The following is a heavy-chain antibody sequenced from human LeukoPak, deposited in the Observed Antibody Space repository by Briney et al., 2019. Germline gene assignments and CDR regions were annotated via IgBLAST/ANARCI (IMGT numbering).Heavy chain of an antibody. CDR2: IYTSGST. J-gene: IGHJ5*02. D-gene: IGHD3-3*01. CDR1: GGSISSYY. V-gene: IGHV4-4*07. Sequence: SETLSLTCTVSGGSISSYYWSWIRQPAGKGLEWIGRIYTSGSTNYNPSLKSRVTISVDASKNQFSLKLSSVTAADTAVYYCARGGLRFLEWLTWGQGTLVTVSS. CDR3: ARGGLRFLEWLT.